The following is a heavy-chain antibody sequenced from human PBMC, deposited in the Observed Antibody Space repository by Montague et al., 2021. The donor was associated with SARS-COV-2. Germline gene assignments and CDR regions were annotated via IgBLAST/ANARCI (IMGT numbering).Heavy chain of an antibody. CDR3: ARDNWGSSWYFQSGGMDV. CDR1: GFTFSSYG. Sequence: SLRLSCAASGFTFSSYGMHWVRQAPGKGLEWVAVIWYDGSNKYYADSVKGRFTISRDNSKNTLYLQMNSLRAEDTAVYYCARDNWGSSWYFQSGGMDVRGQGTTVTVSS. CDR2: IWYDGSNK. V-gene: IGHV3-33*01. D-gene: IGHD6-13*01. J-gene: IGHJ6*02.